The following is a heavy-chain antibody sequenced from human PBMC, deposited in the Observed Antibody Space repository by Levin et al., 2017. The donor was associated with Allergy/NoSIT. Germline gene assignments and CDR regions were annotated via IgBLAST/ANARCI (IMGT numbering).Heavy chain of an antibody. Sequence: SVKVSCKASGGTFSSYAISWVRQAPGQGLEWMGGIIPIFGTANYAQKFQGRVTITADKSTSTAYMELSSLRSEDTAVYYCARDHSDDFWSGYPKDGMDVWGQGTTVTVSS. J-gene: IGHJ6*02. CDR3: ARDHSDDFWSGYPKDGMDV. CDR2: IIPIFGTA. D-gene: IGHD3-3*01. CDR1: GGTFSSYA. V-gene: IGHV1-69*06.